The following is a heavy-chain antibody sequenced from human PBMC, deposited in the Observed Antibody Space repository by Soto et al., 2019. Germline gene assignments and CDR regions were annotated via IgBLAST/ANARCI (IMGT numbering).Heavy chain of an antibody. J-gene: IGHJ5*02. Sequence: SETLSLTCTVSGGSISSGGYYWSWIRQHPGKGLEWIGYIYYSGSTYYNPSLKSRVTISVDTSKNQFSLKLSSVTAADTAVYYCARGETYYYDSSGYFWFDPWGQGTPVTVSS. CDR1: GGSISSGGYY. V-gene: IGHV4-31*03. CDR2: IYYSGST. D-gene: IGHD3-22*01. CDR3: ARGETYYYDSSGYFWFDP.